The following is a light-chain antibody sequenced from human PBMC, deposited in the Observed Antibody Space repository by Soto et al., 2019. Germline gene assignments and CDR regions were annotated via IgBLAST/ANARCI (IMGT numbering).Light chain of an antibody. V-gene: IGKV3-20*01. Sequence: EIVLTQSPGTLSLSPGERATLSCRASQSVSNRSLAWYQHKPGQAPRLLIYAASIRATSIPDRFSGSGSGTDFTLTISRLEPEDFAVYYCQHYGDSPLYTFGQGTQLEI. J-gene: IGKJ2*01. CDR1: QSVSNRS. CDR2: AAS. CDR3: QHYGDSPLYT.